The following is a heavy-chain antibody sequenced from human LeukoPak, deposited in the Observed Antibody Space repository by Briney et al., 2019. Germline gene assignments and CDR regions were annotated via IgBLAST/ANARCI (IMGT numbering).Heavy chain of an antibody. CDR1: GGTFSSYA. CDR2: INPIFGTA. CDR3: AREGVDDSGWYYFDY. Sequence: SVKVSCKASGGTFSSYAISWVRQAPGQGLEWMGGINPIFGTANYAQKLQGRVTMTTDTSTSTAYMELRRLRSDDTAVYYCAREGVDDSGWYYFDYWGQGTLVTVSS. V-gene: IGHV1-69*05. J-gene: IGHJ4*02. D-gene: IGHD6-19*01.